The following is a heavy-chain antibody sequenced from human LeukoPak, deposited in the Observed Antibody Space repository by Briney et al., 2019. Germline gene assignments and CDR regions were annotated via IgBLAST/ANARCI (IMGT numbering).Heavy chain of an antibody. V-gene: IGHV3-74*03. CDR3: SRGKSAGLVNWFDP. D-gene: IGHD2-8*02. CDR2: INTDGSTT. CDR1: GFTFSSYW. J-gene: IGHJ5*02. Sequence: GGSLRLSCAASGFTFSSYWMHWVRQAPGKGLVWVSRINTDGSTTAYADSVKGRFTISRDNAKNTLYLEMNSLRAEDTAICYCSRGKSAGLVNWFDPWGQGTLVTVSS.